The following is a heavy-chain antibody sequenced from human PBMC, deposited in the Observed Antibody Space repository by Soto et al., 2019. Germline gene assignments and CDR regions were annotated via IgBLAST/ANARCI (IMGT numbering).Heavy chain of an antibody. V-gene: IGHV4-39*01. J-gene: IGHJ6*02. CDR3: ARLQGYCIDTRCSCHYALDV. D-gene: IGHD2-2*01. CDR2: FYYSGIT. CDR1: GGSISSSSYS. Sequence: QLQLQESGPGLVKPSETLSLNCTVSGGSISSSSYSWGWIRQPPGKGPEWIGTFYYSGITYYNQSLKGQVTISVDTTKNQLFLKLNSVTAADTAVYYCARLQGYCIDTRCSCHYALDVWGQGTTVTVYS.